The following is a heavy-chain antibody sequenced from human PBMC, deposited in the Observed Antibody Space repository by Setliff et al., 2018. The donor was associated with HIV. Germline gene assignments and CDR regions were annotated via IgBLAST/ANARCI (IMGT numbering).Heavy chain of an antibody. D-gene: IGHD6-19*01. CDR1: GGSISTGSYY. CDR2: IYTSGST. J-gene: IGHJ3*02. CDR3: ARVAGGVDAFDI. V-gene: IGHV4-61*02. Sequence: NPSETLSLTCTVSGGSISTGSYYWSWIRQPAGKGLEWIGRIYTSGSTNYNPSLKSRITISVDTSKKQFSLKLTSVTAADSAVYYCARVAGGVDAFDIWGQGTMVTVSS.